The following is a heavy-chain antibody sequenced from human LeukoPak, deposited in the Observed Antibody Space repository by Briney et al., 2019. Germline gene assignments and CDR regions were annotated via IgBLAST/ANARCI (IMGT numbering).Heavy chain of an antibody. Sequence: GGSLRLSCAASGFSFSGYGMHWVRQAPGKGLEWVGRIKSKTDGGTTDYAAPVKGRFTISRDDSKNTLYLQMNSLKTEDTAVYYCTTSGGATAAWKDFDYWGQGTLVTVSS. V-gene: IGHV3-15*01. CDR2: IKSKTDGGTT. CDR1: GFSFSGYG. CDR3: TTSGGATAAWKDFDY. J-gene: IGHJ4*02. D-gene: IGHD2-21*02.